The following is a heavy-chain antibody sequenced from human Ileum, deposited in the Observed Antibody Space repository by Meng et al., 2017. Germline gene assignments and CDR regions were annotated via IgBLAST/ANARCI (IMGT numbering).Heavy chain of an antibody. CDR3: ARLGVGATIRYYFDY. V-gene: IGHV5-51*01. Sequence: GESLKISCKGSGYSFTSYWIGWGRQMPGKGLEWMGIIYPGDSDTRYSPSFQGQVTISADKSISTAYLQWSSLKASDTAMYYCARLGVGATIRYYFDYWGQGTLVTVSS. CDR2: IYPGDSDT. D-gene: IGHD1-26*01. CDR1: GYSFTSYW. J-gene: IGHJ4*02.